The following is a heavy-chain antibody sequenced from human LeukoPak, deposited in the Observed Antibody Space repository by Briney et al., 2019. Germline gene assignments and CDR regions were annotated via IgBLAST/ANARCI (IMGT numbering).Heavy chain of an antibody. Sequence: GASVKVSCKASGYTFTSYYMHWVRQAPGQGLEWMGIINPSGGSTSYAQKFQGRVTMTRDTSTSTVYMELSSLRSEDTAVYYCARDGSWDEYCSGGSCYGYSSGWSLDYWGQGTLVTVSS. CDR1: GYTFTSYY. CDR3: ARDGSWDEYCSGGSCYGYSSGWSLDY. D-gene: IGHD2-15*01. V-gene: IGHV1-46*01. J-gene: IGHJ4*02. CDR2: INPSGGST.